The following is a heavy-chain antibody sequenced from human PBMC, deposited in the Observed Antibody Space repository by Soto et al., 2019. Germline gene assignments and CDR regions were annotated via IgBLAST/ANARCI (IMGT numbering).Heavy chain of an antibody. V-gene: IGHV3-21*01. Sequence: PGGSLRLSCAASGFTFITFSINWVRQAPWKGLEWVSAITRSSNFIYYADSVKGRFNISRDNAKNSLYLQMNSLRAEDTAVYYCARDPLSVETVMVDELDYLGPGILLPVSS. CDR1: GFTFITFS. CDR3: ARDPLSVETVMVDELDY. D-gene: IGHD5-18*01. J-gene: IGHJ4*02. CDR2: ITRSSNFI.